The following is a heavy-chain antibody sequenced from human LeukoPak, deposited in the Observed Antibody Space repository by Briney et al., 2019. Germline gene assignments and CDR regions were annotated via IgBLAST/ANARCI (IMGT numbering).Heavy chain of an antibody. CDR1: GFTVSSNY. Sequence: GGSLRLSCAASGFTVSSNYMSWVRQAPGKGLEWVSVIYSGGSTYYADSVKGRFTISRDNSKNTLYLQMNSLRAEDTAVYYCAKDITYYYDSSGFGAFDIWGQGIMVTVSS. CDR2: IYSGGST. D-gene: IGHD3-22*01. CDR3: AKDITYYYDSSGFGAFDI. J-gene: IGHJ3*02. V-gene: IGHV3-66*01.